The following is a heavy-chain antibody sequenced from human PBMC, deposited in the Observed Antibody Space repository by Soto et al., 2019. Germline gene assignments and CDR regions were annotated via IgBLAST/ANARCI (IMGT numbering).Heavy chain of an antibody. CDR1: GDSISSGGFS. Sequence: PSETLSLTCAVSGDSISSGGFSWSWIRQPPGKGLEWIGYIYHSGTSFYNPSLKSRVTISVDGSKNQFSLKVNSVTAADTAVYYCARGGAYVWGSYRNNPHFDYWGQGTLVTVCS. D-gene: IGHD3-16*02. CDR2: IYHSGTS. CDR3: ARGGAYVWGSYRNNPHFDY. J-gene: IGHJ4*02. V-gene: IGHV4-30-2*01.